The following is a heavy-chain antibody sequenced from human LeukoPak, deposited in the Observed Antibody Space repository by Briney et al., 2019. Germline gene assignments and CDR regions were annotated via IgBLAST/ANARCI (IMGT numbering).Heavy chain of an antibody. CDR1: GASISSYY. CDR2: IYYSGST. J-gene: IGHJ3*02. Sequence: PSETRSLTCTVPGASISSYYWSWFRQPPGEGLEWIGYIYYSGSTNYNPSLKSRVTISVDTSKNQFSLKLSSVTAADTAVYYCARDTGNYPHVAFNIWGQGTLVTVSS. CDR3: ARDTGNYPHVAFNI. V-gene: IGHV4-59*12. D-gene: IGHD1-7*01.